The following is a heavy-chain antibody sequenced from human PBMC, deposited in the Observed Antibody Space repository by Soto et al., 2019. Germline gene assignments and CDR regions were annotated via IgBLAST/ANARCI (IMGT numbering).Heavy chain of an antibody. CDR3: ASLIGFEYFDY. J-gene: IGHJ4*02. Sequence: QLQLQESGPGLVKPSETLSLTCTVSGGSISSSSYYWGWIRQPPGKGLEWIGSIYYSGSTYYNPSLKSRVTISVDTSKNQFSLKLSSVTAADTAVYYCASLIGFEYFDYWGQGTLVTVSS. V-gene: IGHV4-39*01. CDR2: IYYSGST. D-gene: IGHD3-10*01. CDR1: GGSISSSSYY.